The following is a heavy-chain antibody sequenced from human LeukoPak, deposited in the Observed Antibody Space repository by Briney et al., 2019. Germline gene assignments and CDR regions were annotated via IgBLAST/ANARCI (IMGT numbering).Heavy chain of an antibody. Sequence: GGSLGLSCAASGFTFSSYWMHWVRQAPGKGLVWVSRINSDGSSTSYADSVKGRFTISRDNAKNTLYLQMNSLRAEDTAVYYCAREMAVAAKILGYWGQGTLVTVSS. CDR1: GFTFSSYW. D-gene: IGHD6-19*01. V-gene: IGHV3-74*01. J-gene: IGHJ4*02. CDR3: AREMAVAAKILGY. CDR2: INSDGSST.